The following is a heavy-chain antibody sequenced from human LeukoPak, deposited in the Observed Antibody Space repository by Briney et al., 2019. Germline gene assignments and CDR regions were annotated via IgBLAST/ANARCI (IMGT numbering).Heavy chain of an antibody. D-gene: IGHD1-26*01. CDR1: GVTFSSYA. CDR2: IKQDGSEI. CDR3: ARDKVVGATIFDY. J-gene: IGHJ4*02. V-gene: IGHV3-7*03. Sequence: TGGSLRLSCAASGVTFSSYAMSWVRQAPGKGLEWVANIKQDGSEIYYVDSVKGRFTISRDNAKNSLYLQMNSLRAEDTAVYFCARDKVVGATIFDYWGQGTLVTVSS.